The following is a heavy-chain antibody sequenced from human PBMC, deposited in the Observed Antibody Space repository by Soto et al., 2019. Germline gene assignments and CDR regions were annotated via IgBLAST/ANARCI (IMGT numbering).Heavy chain of an antibody. CDR2: IYYSGST. CDR1: GGSISSGGYY. V-gene: IGHV4-31*03. CDR3: ARAGHCSDGVCFGWLDP. Sequence: QVQLQESGPGLVKPSQTLSLTCTVSGGSISSGGYYWSWIRQHPGKGLEWIGYIYYSGSTYYNPSLGSRVPISVNTSKPHCSLEGSAGTAADTAVYYCARAGHCSDGVCFGWLDPWGQGTLFTFSS. J-gene: IGHJ5*02. D-gene: IGHD2-8*01.